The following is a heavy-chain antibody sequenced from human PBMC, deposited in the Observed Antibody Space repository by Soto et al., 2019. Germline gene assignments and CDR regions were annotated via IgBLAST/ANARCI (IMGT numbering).Heavy chain of an antibody. V-gene: IGHV1-18*01. CDR2: ISAYNGNT. D-gene: IGHD3-3*01. CDR3: ASGITIFGVVIMPFDY. CDR1: GYTFTSYG. J-gene: IGHJ4*02. Sequence: GASVKVSCKASGYTFTSYGISWVRQAPGQGLEWMGWISAYNGNTNYAQKLQGRVTMTTDTSTSTAYMELRSLRSDDTAVYYCASGITIFGVVIMPFDYWGQGTLVTVSS.